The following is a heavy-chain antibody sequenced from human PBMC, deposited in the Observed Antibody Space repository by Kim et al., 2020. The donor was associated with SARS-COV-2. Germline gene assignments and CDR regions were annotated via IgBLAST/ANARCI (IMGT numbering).Heavy chain of an antibody. Sequence: GSLRLSCAASGFTFSSYWMSWVRQAPGKGLEWVANIKQDGSEKYYVDSVKGRFTISRDNAKNSLYLQMNSLRAEDTAVYYCARDRLTYCSGGSCSTFDYWGQGTLVTVSS. D-gene: IGHD2-15*01. CDR1: GFTFSSYW. V-gene: IGHV3-7*03. CDR2: IKQDGSEK. J-gene: IGHJ4*02. CDR3: ARDRLTYCSGGSCSTFDY.